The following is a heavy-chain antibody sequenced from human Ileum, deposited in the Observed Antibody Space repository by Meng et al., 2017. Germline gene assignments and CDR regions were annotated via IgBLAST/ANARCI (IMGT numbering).Heavy chain of an antibody. CDR2: INAGNGNI. CDR3: AGENDNWNYFDY. J-gene: IGHJ4*02. V-gene: IGHV1-3*01. D-gene: IGHD1-1*01. Sequence: QVQLVQSGTEVKKVGASVKVSCTASGYTFRNYPLHWVRQAPGQRPEWVGWINAGNGNIKISQKFQGRITITSDTSATAYMELSSLRSEDTAVYFCAGENDNWNYFDYWGQGSLVTVSS. CDR1: GYTFRNYP.